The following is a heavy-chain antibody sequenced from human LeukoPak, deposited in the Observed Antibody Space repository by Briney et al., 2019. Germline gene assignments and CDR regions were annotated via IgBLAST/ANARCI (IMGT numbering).Heavy chain of an antibody. V-gene: IGHV3-15*01. CDR3: TSGWQLIDF. CDR2: TKSKTDGGTT. D-gene: IGHD1-26*01. Sequence: GGSLRLSCAASGFTFSDAWMSWVRQAPGKGLEWVGRTKSKTDGGTTDYAAPVKGKFTISRDDSKNTLYLQMNSLKTEDTAVYYCTSGWQLIDFWGQGTLVTVSS. CDR1: GFTFSDAW. J-gene: IGHJ4*02.